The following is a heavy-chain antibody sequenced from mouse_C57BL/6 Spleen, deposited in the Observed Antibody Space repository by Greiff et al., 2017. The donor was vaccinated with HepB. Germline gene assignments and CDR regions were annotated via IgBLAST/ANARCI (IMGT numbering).Heavy chain of an antibody. Sequence: VQLQQSGAELVRPGTSVKVSCKASGYAFTNYLIEWVKQRPGQGLEWIGVINPGSGGTNYNEKFKGKATLTADKSSSTAYMQLSSLTSEDSAVYFCAKDSNYQRGYYFDYWGQGTTLTVSS. CDR3: AKDSNYQRGYYFDY. D-gene: IGHD2-5*01. CDR1: GYAFTNYL. CDR2: INPGSGGT. V-gene: IGHV1-54*01. J-gene: IGHJ2*01.